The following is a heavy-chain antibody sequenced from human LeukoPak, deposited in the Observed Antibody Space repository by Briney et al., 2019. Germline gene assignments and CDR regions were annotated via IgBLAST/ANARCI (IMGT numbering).Heavy chain of an antibody. J-gene: IGHJ6*03. D-gene: IGHD4-11*01. CDR1: GFTFSSYW. V-gene: IGHV3-7*01. CDR3: ARDYSNYYYYYYMDV. CDR2: IKQDGSEK. Sequence: PGGSLRPSCAASGFTFSSYWMSWVRQAPGKGLEWVANIKQDGSEKYYVDSVKGRFTISRDNAKNSLYLQMNSLRAEDTAVYYCARDYSNYYYYYYMDVWGKGTTVTVSS.